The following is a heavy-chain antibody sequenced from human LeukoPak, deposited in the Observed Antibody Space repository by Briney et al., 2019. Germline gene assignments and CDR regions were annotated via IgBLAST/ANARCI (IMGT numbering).Heavy chain of an antibody. J-gene: IGHJ5*02. Sequence: GRSLRPSCAASGFTFSSYAMHWVRQAPGKGLEWVAVISYDGSNKYYADSVKGRFTISRDNSKNTLYLQMNSLRAEDTAVYYCARPKNTEQQLVNWFDPWGQGTLVTVSS. CDR3: ARPKNTEQQLVNWFDP. CDR2: ISYDGSNK. V-gene: IGHV3-30*04. CDR1: GFTFSSYA. D-gene: IGHD6-13*01.